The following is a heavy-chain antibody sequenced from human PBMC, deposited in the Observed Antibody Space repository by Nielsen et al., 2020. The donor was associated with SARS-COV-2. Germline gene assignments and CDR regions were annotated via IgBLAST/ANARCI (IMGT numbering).Heavy chain of an antibody. CDR2: IYYSGIT. CDR3: ARLNRRILTPLALASLRFDF. Sequence: SETLSLTCNVSGDSMSRSDYYWAFHRQPPGRGLDWVGSIYYSGITYYNPSLKSRVTMSVDTSKNQFSLRLNSVTAADTAVYYCARLNRRILTPLALASLRFDFWGQGALVTVSS. J-gene: IGHJ4*02. CDR1: GDSMSRSDYY. V-gene: IGHV4-39*01. D-gene: IGHD3-3*02.